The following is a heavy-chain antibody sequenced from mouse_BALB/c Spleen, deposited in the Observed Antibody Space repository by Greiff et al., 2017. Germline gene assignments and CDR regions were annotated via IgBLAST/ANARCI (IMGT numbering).Heavy chain of an antibody. CDR3: ASYGPSWCAY. Sequence: QVQLQQPGAELVKPGAPVKLSCKASGYTFTSYWMNWVKQRPGRGLEWIGRIDPSDSETHYNQKFKDKATLTVDKSSSTAYIQLSSLTSEDAAVYYCASYGPSWCAYWGQGTLVTVSA. V-gene: IGHV1-69*02. J-gene: IGHJ3*01. CDR2: IDPSDSET. CDR1: GYTFTSYW. D-gene: IGHD1-1*02.